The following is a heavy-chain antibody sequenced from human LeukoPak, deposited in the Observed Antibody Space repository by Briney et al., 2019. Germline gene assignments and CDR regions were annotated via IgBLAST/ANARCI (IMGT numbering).Heavy chain of an antibody. CDR3: ASGRIASSLDY. J-gene: IGHJ4*02. Sequence: SVKVSCKASGGTFSSYAISWVRQAPGQGLEWMGRIIPILGIANYAQKFQGRVTVTADKSTSTAYMELSSLRSEDTAVYYCASGRIASSLDYWGQGTLVTVSS. CDR2: IIPILGIA. CDR1: GGTFSSYA. V-gene: IGHV1-69*04. D-gene: IGHD6-13*01.